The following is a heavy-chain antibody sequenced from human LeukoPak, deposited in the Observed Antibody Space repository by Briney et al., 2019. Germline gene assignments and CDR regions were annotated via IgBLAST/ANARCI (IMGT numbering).Heavy chain of an antibody. CDR2: IYYSWST. J-gene: IGHJ4*02. D-gene: IGHD2-8*01. CDR3: ARVTGCMIEHYFGY. CDR1: GGSIRSYY. Sequence: SETLSLKCTVSGGSIRSYYWICIRQPPGKGREGIGYIYYSWSTNYNLSRKRRVIISVDTSKNQLSLKMSSVTAADTAVYYCARVTGCMIEHYFGYWGQGTLVTV. V-gene: IGHV4-59*01.